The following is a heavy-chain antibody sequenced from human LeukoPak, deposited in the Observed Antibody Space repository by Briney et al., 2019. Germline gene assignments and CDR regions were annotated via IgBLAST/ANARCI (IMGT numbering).Heavy chain of an antibody. V-gene: IGHV4-39*07. CDR1: GGSISSNSYY. Sequence: PSETLSLTCTVSGGSISSNSYYWDWIRQPPGKGLEWIGGVFYSGTTYYNPSLKSRVTMSIDTSKNQFSLDLNSVTAADTAVYYCARAPRPYYYDSSGYPFDPWGQGTLVTVSS. CDR3: ARAPRPYYYDSSGYPFDP. CDR2: VFYSGTT. D-gene: IGHD3-22*01. J-gene: IGHJ5*02.